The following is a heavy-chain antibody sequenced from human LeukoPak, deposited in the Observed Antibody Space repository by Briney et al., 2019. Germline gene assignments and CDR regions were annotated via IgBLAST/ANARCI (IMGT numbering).Heavy chain of an antibody. CDR3: AKDPYSNYVNAFDM. Sequence: GGSLRLSCEASGFTFSRHAISWVRQGPGKGLEWVSTISGSGDTIYYADSVKGRSTISRDNYMNTVSLQMNSLRAEDTAIYYCAKDPYSNYVNAFDMWGQGTMVAVSS. D-gene: IGHD4-11*01. CDR2: ISGSGDTI. V-gene: IGHV3-23*01. CDR1: GFTFSRHA. J-gene: IGHJ3*02.